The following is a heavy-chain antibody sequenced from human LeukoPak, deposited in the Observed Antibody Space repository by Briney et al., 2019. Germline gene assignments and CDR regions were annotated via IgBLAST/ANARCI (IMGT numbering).Heavy chain of an antibody. V-gene: IGHV1-69*06. CDR2: IIPIFGTA. CDR1: GDTFSSYA. J-gene: IGHJ4*02. D-gene: IGHD1-26*01. Sequence: SVKVSCKASGDTFSSYAISWVRQAPGQGLEWMGRIIPIFGTANYAQKFQGRVTITADKSTSTAYMELSSLRSEDTAVYYCAIQSGSYPIDYWGQGTLVTVSS. CDR3: AIQSGSYPIDY.